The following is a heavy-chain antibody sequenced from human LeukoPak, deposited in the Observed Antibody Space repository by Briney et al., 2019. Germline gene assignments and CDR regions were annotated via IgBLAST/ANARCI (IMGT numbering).Heavy chain of an antibody. CDR2: IKQDGSEK. CDR3: AKETRRAFDM. J-gene: IGHJ3*02. CDR1: GFTFTSYW. V-gene: IGHV3-7*01. Sequence: GGSLRLSCSASGFTFTSYWMTWVRQAPGKGLEWVANIKQDGSEKYYVDSVKGRFTISRDNSKNMLYLQMNSLGAEDTAVYYCAKETRRAFDMWGQGTMVTVSS. D-gene: IGHD1-1*01.